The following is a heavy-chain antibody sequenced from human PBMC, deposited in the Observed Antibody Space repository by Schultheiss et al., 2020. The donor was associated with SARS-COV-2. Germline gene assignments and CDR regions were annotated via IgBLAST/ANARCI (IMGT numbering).Heavy chain of an antibody. Sequence: GGSLRLSCAASGFTFSSYEMNWVRQAPGKGLEWVSSISGSTSYIYYADSVKGRFTISRDNAKNSLYLQMNNLRVEDTAVYYCARDFNPEVAQGGWFDPWGQGTLVTVSS. CDR1: GFTFSSYE. V-gene: IGHV3-21*06. CDR3: ARDFNPEVAQGGWFDP. D-gene: IGHD2-21*01. CDR2: ISGSTSYI. J-gene: IGHJ5*02.